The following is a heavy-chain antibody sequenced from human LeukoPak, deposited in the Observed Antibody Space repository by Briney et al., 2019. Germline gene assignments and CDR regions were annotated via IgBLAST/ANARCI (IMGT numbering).Heavy chain of an antibody. CDR2: IRSKANSYAT. Sequence: GGSLRLSCAASGFTFSGSAMHWVRQASGKGLEWVGRIRSKANSYATAYAASVKGRFTISRDDSKNTAYLQMNSLKTEDTAVYYCTRFYDFWSGPYYYYYYYMDVWGKGTTVTVSS. J-gene: IGHJ6*03. D-gene: IGHD3-3*01. CDR1: GFTFSGSA. CDR3: TRFYDFWSGPYYYYYYYMDV. V-gene: IGHV3-73*01.